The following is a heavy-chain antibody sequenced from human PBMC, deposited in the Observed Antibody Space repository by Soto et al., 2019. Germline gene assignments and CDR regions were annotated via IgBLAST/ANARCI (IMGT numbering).Heavy chain of an antibody. Sequence: VQLVESGGGVVQPGRSLRLSCAASGFTFSSYGMHWVRQAPGKGLEWVAVISYDGSNKYYADSVKGRFTISRDNSKNTLYLQMNSLRAEDTAVYYCAKDFDSYYYYGMDVWGQGTTVTVSS. CDR2: ISYDGSNK. D-gene: IGHD3-3*01. CDR3: AKDFDSYYYYGMDV. J-gene: IGHJ6*02. V-gene: IGHV3-30*18. CDR1: GFTFSSYG.